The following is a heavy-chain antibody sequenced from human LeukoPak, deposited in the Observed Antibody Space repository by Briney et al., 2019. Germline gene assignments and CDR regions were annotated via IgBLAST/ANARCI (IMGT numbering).Heavy chain of an antibody. CDR3: ATTVGISGSYSLHHDAFDI. D-gene: IGHD3-10*01. Sequence: SETVSLTCSVSGGSICSFHWSCLRPPPGEAREWIAYLYHSGSTNYNPSLKSRVTISVDNSKKQFSLKLSSVAAADTAVYYCATTVGISGSYSLHHDAFDIWGQGTMVTVSS. J-gene: IGHJ3*02. V-gene: IGHV4-59*12. CDR2: LYHSGST. CDR1: GGSICSFH.